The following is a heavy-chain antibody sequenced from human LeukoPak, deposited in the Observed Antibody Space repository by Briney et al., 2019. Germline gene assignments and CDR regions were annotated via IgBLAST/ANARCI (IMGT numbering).Heavy chain of an antibody. CDR1: GGSISSSSYY. V-gene: IGHV4-39*07. D-gene: IGHD1-26*01. CDR3: AREWGVGPTDSSFDY. CDR2: IYYSGST. J-gene: IGHJ4*02. Sequence: SETLSLTCTVSGGSISSSSYYWGWIRQPPGKGLEWIGSIYYSGSTYYNPSLKSRVTISVDTSKNRFSLKLSSVTAADTAVYYCAREWGVGPTDSSFDYWGQGTLVTVSS.